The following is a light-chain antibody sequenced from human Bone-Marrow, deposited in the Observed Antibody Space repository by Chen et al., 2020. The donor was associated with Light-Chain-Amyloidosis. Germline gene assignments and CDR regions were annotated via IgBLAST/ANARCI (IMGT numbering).Light chain of an antibody. CDR2: EVT. J-gene: IGLJ1*01. CDR3: SSYTITNTLV. Sequence: QSALTQPASVSGSPGQSITISCTGTSSDVGGDNHVSWYQQHPDKAPKHMIYEVTNRPSWVPDRFSGAKSDNTASLTISGLQTEDEAEYFCSSYTITNTLVFGSGTRVTVL. V-gene: IGLV2-14*01. CDR1: SSDVGGDNH.